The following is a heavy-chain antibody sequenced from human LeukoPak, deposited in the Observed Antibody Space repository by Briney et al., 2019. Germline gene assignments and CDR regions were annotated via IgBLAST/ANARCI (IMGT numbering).Heavy chain of an antibody. CDR1: GGSFSGYY. CDR3: ARVGYDFWSGYPRPNAFDI. J-gene: IGHJ3*02. Sequence: KPSETLSLTCAVYGGSFSGYYWSWIRQPPGKGLEWIGEINHSGSTNYNPSLKSRVTTSVDTSKNQFSLKLSSVTAADTAVYYCARVGYDFWSGYPRPNAFDIWGQGTMVTVSS. CDR2: INHSGST. D-gene: IGHD3-3*01. V-gene: IGHV4-34*01.